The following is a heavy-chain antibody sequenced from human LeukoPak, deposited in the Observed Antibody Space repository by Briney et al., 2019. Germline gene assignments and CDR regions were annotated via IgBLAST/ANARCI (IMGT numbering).Heavy chain of an antibody. D-gene: IGHD2-2*01. CDR1: GFTFSGYW. J-gene: IGHJ4*02. V-gene: IGHV3-74*01. Sequence: GGSLRLSCAAAGFTFSGYWMHWVRQAPGKGLVWVSRINTDGSSTTYADSVKGRFTISRDNAKNTLYLQMNSLRVEDTAVYYCARGRITSGWYYFDYWGQGALVTVSS. CDR2: INTDGSST. CDR3: ARGRITSGWYYFDY.